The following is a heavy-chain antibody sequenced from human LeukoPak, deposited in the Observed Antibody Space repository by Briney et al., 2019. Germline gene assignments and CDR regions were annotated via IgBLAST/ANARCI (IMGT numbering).Heavy chain of an antibody. V-gene: IGHV4-59*08. CDR3: ARRKAKTPNYFDY. CDR2: VYYSGNT. CDR1: GDSISNYY. J-gene: IGHJ4*02. Sequence: PSETLSLTCTVSGDSISNYYWTWIRQPPGKGLEWIGYVYYSGNTKYNPSLKRRGNISLKKTKNKFSLKLTSVTAADTAMYYCARRKAKTPNYFDYWGQGALVTVSS.